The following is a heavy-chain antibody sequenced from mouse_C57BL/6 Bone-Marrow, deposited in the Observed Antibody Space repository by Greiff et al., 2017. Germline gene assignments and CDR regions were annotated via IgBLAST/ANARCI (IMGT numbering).Heavy chain of an antibody. Sequence: EVKLQESGGGLVQPGGSLKLSCAASGFTFSDYYMYWVRQTPEKRLEWVAYISNGGGSTYYPDTVKGRFTISRDNAKNTLYLQMSRLKSEDTAMYYCARRPLYAMDYWGQGTSVTVSS. J-gene: IGHJ4*01. CDR1: GFTFSDYY. CDR2: ISNGGGST. CDR3: ARRPLYAMDY. V-gene: IGHV5-12*01.